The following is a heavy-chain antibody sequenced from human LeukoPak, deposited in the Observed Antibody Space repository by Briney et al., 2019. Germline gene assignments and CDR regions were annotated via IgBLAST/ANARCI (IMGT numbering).Heavy chain of an antibody. CDR3: AKDQCTRTSCDGYPGY. V-gene: IGHV3-30*02. CDR2: IHFDGSTK. D-gene: IGHD2-2*01. Sequence: PGGSLRLSCAASGFTFSSYGMHWVRQAPGKGLEWVAFIHFDGSTKYSGDSVQGRFTISRDNSRNILYLQMNNPRPEDTAFYYCAKDQCTRTSCDGYPGYWGQGTLVTVSS. CDR1: GFTFSSYG. J-gene: IGHJ4*02.